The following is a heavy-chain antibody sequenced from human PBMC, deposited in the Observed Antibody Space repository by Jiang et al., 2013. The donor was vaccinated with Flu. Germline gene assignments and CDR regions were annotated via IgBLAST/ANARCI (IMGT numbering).Heavy chain of an antibody. CDR1: GGSISSYY. CDR3: ASQALYGSGSYPFDY. J-gene: IGHJ4*02. D-gene: IGHD3-10*01. V-gene: IGHV4-59*01. CDR2: SYYSGST. Sequence: GSGLVKPSETLSLTCTVSGGSISSYYWSWIRQPPGKGLEWLGYSYYSGSTNYNPSLKSRVTISVDTSKNQFSLKLSSVTAADTAVYYCASQALYGSGSYPFDYWGQGTLVTVSS.